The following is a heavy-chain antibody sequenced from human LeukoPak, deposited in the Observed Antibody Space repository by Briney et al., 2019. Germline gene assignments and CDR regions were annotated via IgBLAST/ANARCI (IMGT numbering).Heavy chain of an antibody. J-gene: IGHJ4*02. D-gene: IGHD2-2*01. Sequence: GGSLRLSCVASGFTFSSYNMNWVRQAPGKGLEWVSSISSSSIYIYYADSVKGRFTISTDNAKNTLYLQMNSLRAEDTAVYYCAHGSMYQLDYWGQGTLVTVSS. CDR3: AHGSMYQLDY. CDR2: ISSSSIYI. CDR1: GFTFSSYN. V-gene: IGHV3-21*04.